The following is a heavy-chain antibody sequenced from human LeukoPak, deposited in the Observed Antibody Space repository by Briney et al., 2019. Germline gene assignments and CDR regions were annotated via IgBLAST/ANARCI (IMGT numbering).Heavy chain of an antibody. Sequence: ASVKVSCKASGYTFTSYYMHWVRQAPGQGLEWMGIINPSGGSTSYAQKFQGRVTMTRDTSTSTVYMELSSLRPEDTAVYYCARDSIRCLEWFYPSYYYYYIDVWRGRTRVTVSS. CDR3: ARDSIRCLEWFYPSYYYYYIDV. V-gene: IGHV1-46*01. D-gene: IGHD3-3*01. CDR2: INPSGGST. J-gene: IGHJ6*03. CDR1: GYTFTSYY.